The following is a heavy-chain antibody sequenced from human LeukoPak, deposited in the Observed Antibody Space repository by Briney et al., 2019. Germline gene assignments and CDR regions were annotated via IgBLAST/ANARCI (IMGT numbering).Heavy chain of an antibody. V-gene: IGHV4-34*01. CDR2: INHSGST. CDR1: GGSFSGYY. Sequence: SETLSLTCAVYGGSFSGYYWSWLRQPPGKGLEWIGEINHSGSTNYNPSLTSRVTISVDTSKNQFSLMLSSVTAADTAVYYCARAYDSSGYFGYWGQGTLVTVSS. D-gene: IGHD3-22*01. J-gene: IGHJ4*02. CDR3: ARAYDSSGYFGY.